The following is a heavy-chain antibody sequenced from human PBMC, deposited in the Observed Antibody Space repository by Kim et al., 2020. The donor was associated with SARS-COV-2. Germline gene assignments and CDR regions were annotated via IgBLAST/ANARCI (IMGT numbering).Heavy chain of an antibody. CDR2: FSPYNGNT. J-gene: IGHJ4*02. CDR1: GYTFTSYL. CDR3: ARDRAVDY. Sequence: ASVKVSCKASGYTFTSYLITCVRQAPGQGLEWMGWFSPYNGNTNDAQKFQGRVTMTTDSSTTTAYMEVRSLRSDDPALYYCARDRAVDYWGQGTLVTVSS. V-gene: IGHV1-18*01.